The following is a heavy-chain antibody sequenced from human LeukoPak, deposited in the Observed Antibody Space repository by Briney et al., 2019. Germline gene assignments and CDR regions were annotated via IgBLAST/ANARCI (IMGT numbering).Heavy chain of an antibody. Sequence: SETLSLTCTVAGGSISSYYWSWIRQPPGKGLEWIGYIYYSGGTNYNPSLKSRVTISVDTSKNQFSLKLSSVTAADTAVYYCARAAVTEGGPFDLWGRGTLVTVSS. V-gene: IGHV4-59*08. J-gene: IGHJ2*01. CDR2: IYYSGGT. CDR3: ARAAVTEGGPFDL. D-gene: IGHD6-19*01. CDR1: GGSISSYY.